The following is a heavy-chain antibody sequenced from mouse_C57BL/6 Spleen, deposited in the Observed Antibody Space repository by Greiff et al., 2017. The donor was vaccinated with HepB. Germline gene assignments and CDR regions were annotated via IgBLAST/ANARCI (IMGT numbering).Heavy chain of an antibody. D-gene: IGHD1-1*01. Sequence: QVQLQQPGAELVKPGASVKLSCKASGYTFTSYWMHWVKQRPGQGLEWIGNINPSNGGTNYNEKFKSKATLTVDKSSSTAYMQLSSLTSEDSAVDYWAESCITTVVGYFDVWGTGTTVTVSS. CDR3: AESCITTVVGYFDV. CDR2: INPSNGGT. CDR1: GYTFTSYW. J-gene: IGHJ1*03. V-gene: IGHV1-53*01.